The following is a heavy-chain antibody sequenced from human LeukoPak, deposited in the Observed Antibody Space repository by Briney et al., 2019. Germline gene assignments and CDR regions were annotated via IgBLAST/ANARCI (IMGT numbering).Heavy chain of an antibody. CDR1: GGSISSGSYY. J-gene: IGHJ4*02. V-gene: IGHV4-61*02. CDR2: IYTSGST. Sequence: SETLSLTCTVSGGSISSGSYYWSWIRQPAGKGLEWIGRIYTSGSTNYNPSLKGRVTISVDTSKNQFSLKLSSVTAADTAVYYCARGWLAFDYWGQGTLVTVSS. D-gene: IGHD6-19*01. CDR3: ARGWLAFDY.